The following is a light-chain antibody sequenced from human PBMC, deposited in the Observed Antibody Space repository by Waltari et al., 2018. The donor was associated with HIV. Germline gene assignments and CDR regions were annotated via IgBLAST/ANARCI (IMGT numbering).Light chain of an antibody. Sequence: QSALTQPRSVSGSPGQSVTIPCTGTSSAVGAYNYVSWYQQHPGKAPKLMIYDVSKRPSGVPDRFSGSKSGNTASLTISGLQAEDEADYYCCSYAGSYTLRVFGGGTKLTVL. J-gene: IGLJ2*01. CDR2: DVS. CDR1: SSAVGAYNY. V-gene: IGLV2-11*01. CDR3: CSYAGSYTLRV.